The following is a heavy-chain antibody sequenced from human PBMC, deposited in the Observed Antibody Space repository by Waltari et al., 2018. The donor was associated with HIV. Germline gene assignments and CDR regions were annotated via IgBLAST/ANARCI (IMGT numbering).Heavy chain of an antibody. D-gene: IGHD5-18*01. CDR1: GFSFSRCA. CDR2: ISYDGSDK. V-gene: IGHV3-30*18. Sequence: QVELVESGGGVVQSGRTLRLSCATSGFSFSRCAMHWVRQAPGKGLEWVAVISYDGSDKYYADSVKGRFTISRDNSRNTLYLQMSSLRPEDTAMYFCAKESNPDMVYSYHGMDVWGQGTTVTVSS. J-gene: IGHJ6*02. CDR3: AKESNPDMVYSYHGMDV.